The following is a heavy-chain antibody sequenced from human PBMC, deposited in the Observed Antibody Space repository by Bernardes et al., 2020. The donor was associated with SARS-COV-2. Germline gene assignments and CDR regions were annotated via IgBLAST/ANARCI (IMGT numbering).Heavy chain of an antibody. J-gene: IGHJ6*02. D-gene: IGHD3-22*01. CDR2: INPNSGGT. CDR3: AIPPTNYDRYGMDV. Sequence: ASVKVSCKASGYPFTCYYIHWVRQAPGQGLEWIGWINPNSGGTNYAQKFQGRVTMTRDTSISTAYMELTRLRSDDTAVYYCAIPPTNYDRYGMDVWGQGTTVTVSS. V-gene: IGHV1-2*02. CDR1: GYPFTCYY.